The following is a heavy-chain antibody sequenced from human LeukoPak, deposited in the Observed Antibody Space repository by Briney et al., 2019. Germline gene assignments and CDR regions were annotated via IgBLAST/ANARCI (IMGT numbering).Heavy chain of an antibody. Sequence: GGSLRLSCAASGLTFSSYGMHWVRQAPGKALEGGAVISYEGSNKYYADSVKGRFTISRDNSKNTLYLKMNSLRAADTAVYYCAKEGPEYQLLRALDYWGQGTLVTVSS. J-gene: IGHJ4*02. D-gene: IGHD2-2*01. CDR3: AKEGPEYQLLRALDY. CDR2: ISYEGSNK. V-gene: IGHV3-30*18. CDR1: GLTFSSYG.